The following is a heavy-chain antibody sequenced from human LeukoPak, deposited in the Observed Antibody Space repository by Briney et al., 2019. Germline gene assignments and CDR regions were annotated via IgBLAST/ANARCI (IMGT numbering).Heavy chain of an antibody. J-gene: IGHJ4*02. CDR1: GYTFTSYG. V-gene: IGHV1-18*01. CDR3: ARYGNVLRYFDWPHPDY. Sequence: ASVKVSCKASGYTFTSYGISWVRQAPGQGLEWMGWISAYNGNTNYAQKLQGRVTMTTDTSTSTAYMELRSLGSDDTAVYYCARYGNVLRYFDWPHPDYWGQGTLVTVSS. CDR2: ISAYNGNT. D-gene: IGHD3-9*01.